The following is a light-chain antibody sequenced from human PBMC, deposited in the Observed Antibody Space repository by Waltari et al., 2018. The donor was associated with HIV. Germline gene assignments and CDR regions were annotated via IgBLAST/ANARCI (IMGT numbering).Light chain of an antibody. CDR3: SSYTSGSVV. V-gene: IGLV2-14*01. CDR2: EVS. J-gene: IGLJ2*01. CDR1: RSDVGDYNY. Sequence: QSALTQPASVSGSPGQSITISCTGTRSDVGDYNYVSWYQQHPGNAPKLMIYEVSNRPSGVSTRVSGSKSGNTASLTISGLQAEDEADYYCSSYTSGSVVFGGGTKLTVL.